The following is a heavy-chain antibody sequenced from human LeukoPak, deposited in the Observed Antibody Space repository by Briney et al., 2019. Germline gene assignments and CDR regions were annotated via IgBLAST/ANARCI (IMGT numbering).Heavy chain of an antibody. CDR2: FDPEDGET. CDR1: GYTLTELS. V-gene: IGHV1-24*01. CDR3: ATEMGGYDYNWFDP. D-gene: IGHD5-12*01. J-gene: IGHJ5*02. Sequence: ASVKVSCKVSGYTLTELSMHWVRQAPGKGVEWMGGFDPEDGETIYAQKFQGRVTMTEDTSTDTAYMELSSLRSEDTAVYYCATEMGGYDYNWFDPWGQGTLVTVSS.